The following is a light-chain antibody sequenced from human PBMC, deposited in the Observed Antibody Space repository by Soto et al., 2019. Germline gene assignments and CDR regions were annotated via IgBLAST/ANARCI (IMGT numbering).Light chain of an antibody. V-gene: IGKV3D-20*02. CDR2: GAS. J-gene: IGKJ4*01. CDR3: QQRSNWPLT. Sequence: EIVLTQSPGTLSLSPGERATLSCRASQSVGSNYLAWYQQKPGQAPRILIFGASGRATGIPDRFSGSGSGTDFTLTISRLEPEDFAVYYCQQRSNWPLTFGGG. CDR1: QSVGSNY.